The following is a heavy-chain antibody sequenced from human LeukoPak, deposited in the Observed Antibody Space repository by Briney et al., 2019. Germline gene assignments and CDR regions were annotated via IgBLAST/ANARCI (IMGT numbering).Heavy chain of an antibody. J-gene: IGHJ5*02. Sequence: GGSLRLSCAASGFTFSSYSMNWVRQAPGKGLEWVSSISSSSSYIYYADSVKGRFTISRDNAKNSLYLQMNSLRAEDTAVYYCARRLRVNSGYDLECNWFDPWGQGTLVTVSS. CDR1: GFTFSSYS. CDR2: ISSSSSYI. V-gene: IGHV3-21*01. D-gene: IGHD5-12*01. CDR3: ARRLRVNSGYDLECNWFDP.